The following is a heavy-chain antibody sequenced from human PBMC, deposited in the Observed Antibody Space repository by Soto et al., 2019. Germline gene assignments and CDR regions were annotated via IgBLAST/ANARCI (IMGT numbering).Heavy chain of an antibody. CDR1: GFDFSNYG. V-gene: IGHV3-33*01. Sequence: QVQLVASGGGVVQPGRSVRLSCAASGFDFSNYGIHWVRRAPGKGLEWVAVIWFDGNDKYYADSVKGRIAVSRDNSKNTLYLQMSSLRAADPAVDYCARDWYTSGQRYYSYARDFWGQGTTVTFSS. D-gene: IGHD6-25*01. J-gene: IGHJ6*02. CDR3: ARDWYTSGQRYYSYARDF. CDR2: IWFDGNDK.